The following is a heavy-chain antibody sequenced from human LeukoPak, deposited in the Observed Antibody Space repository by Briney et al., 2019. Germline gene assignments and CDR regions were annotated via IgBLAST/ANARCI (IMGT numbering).Heavy chain of an antibody. D-gene: IGHD3-10*01. J-gene: IGHJ4*02. CDR3: ARRPAISTLVRGILFDS. CDR2: IYWDDDK. Sequence: ESGPTLVNPTQTLTLTCSFSGFSLSTHSAGVGWIRQAPGKALEWLALIYWDDDKHYNPSLKTRLTITKDTSKNHVVLTMTNLDPVDTATYYCARRPAISTLVRGILFDSWGQGTLVTVSS. V-gene: IGHV2-5*02. CDR1: GFSLSTHSAG.